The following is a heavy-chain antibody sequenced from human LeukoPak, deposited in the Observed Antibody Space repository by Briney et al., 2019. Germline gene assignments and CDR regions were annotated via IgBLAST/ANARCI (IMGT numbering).Heavy chain of an antibody. V-gene: IGHV3-7*01. J-gene: IGHJ4*02. CDR3: ASSGDEYYFDY. CDR1: GFTFSSYW. CDR2: IKQDGSEK. Sequence: PGGSLRLSCEASGFTFSSYWMSWVRQAPGKGLEWVANIKQDGSEKYYVDSVKGRFTISRDNAKNSLYLQMNSLRAEDTAVYYCASSGDEYYFDYWGQGTLVTVSS. D-gene: IGHD3-10*01.